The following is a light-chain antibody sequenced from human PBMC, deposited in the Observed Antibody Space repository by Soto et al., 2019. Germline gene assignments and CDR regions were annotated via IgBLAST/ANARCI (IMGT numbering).Light chain of an antibody. V-gene: IGKV1-5*03. Sequence: DIQMTQSPFTLSASVGDRVTITCRASQSISSWLAWYQQKPWKAPKLLIYKASTLESGVPSNFSGSGSGTEFTLTISSLQPEDFATYYCQQYNSYPWTFGQGTKVDVK. J-gene: IGKJ1*01. CDR3: QQYNSYPWT. CDR1: QSISSW. CDR2: KAS.